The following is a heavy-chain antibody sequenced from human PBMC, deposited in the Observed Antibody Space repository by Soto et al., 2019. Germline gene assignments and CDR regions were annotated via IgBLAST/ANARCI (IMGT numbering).Heavy chain of an antibody. D-gene: IGHD2-15*01. J-gene: IGHJ4*02. Sequence: ASVKVSCTASGGTFSSYAISWVRQAPGQGLEWMGGIIPIFGTANYAQKFQGRVTITADKSTSTAYMELSSLRSEDTAVYYCARHPGRTSGGITAHFDYWGQGTLVTVSS. CDR2: IIPIFGTA. CDR1: GGTFSSYA. CDR3: ARHPGRTSGGITAHFDY. V-gene: IGHV1-69*06.